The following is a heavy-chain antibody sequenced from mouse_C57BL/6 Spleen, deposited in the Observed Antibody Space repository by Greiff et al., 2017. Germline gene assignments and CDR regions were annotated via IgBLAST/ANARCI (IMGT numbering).Heavy chain of an antibody. CDR3: ARIVRIDTTVHWYFDV. V-gene: IGHV8-8*01. CDR2: IWWDDDK. CDR1: GFSLSTFGMG. D-gene: IGHD1-1*01. Sequence: QVTLKVCGPGILQPSQTLSLTCSFSGFSLSTFGMGVGWIRQPSGKGLEWLAHIWWDDDKYYNPALKSRLTISKDTSKNQVFLKIANVDTADTATYYCARIVRIDTTVHWYFDVWGTGTTVTVSS. J-gene: IGHJ1*03.